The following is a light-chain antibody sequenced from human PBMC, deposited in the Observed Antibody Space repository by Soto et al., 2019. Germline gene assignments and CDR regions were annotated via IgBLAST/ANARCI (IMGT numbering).Light chain of an antibody. CDR3: QAYDSSLSGWV. V-gene: IGLV1-40*01. CDR1: SSNIGAGYD. J-gene: IGLJ3*02. Sequence: QSVLTQPPSVSGAPGQRVTISCTGSSSNIGAGYDVQWYQQLPGTAPKLLIYGNSNRPSGVPDRFSGSKSGTSASLAITGLHAEDESDYYCQAYDSSLSGWVFGGGTKVTVL. CDR2: GNS.